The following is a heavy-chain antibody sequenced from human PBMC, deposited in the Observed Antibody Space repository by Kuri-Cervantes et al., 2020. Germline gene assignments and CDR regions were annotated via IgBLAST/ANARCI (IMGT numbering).Heavy chain of an antibody. J-gene: IGHJ4*02. CDR2: ISYDGSNK. V-gene: IGHV3-30-3*01. D-gene: IGHD2-21*02. CDR1: GFTFSSYA. Sequence: GGSLRLSCAASGFTFSSYAMHWVRQAPGKGLEWVAVISYDGSNKYYADSVKGRFTISRDNSKNTLYLQMNSLRAEDTAVYYCARGPGRLGYCGGDCFRFDYWGQGTRGTASS. CDR3: ARGPGRLGYCGGDCFRFDY.